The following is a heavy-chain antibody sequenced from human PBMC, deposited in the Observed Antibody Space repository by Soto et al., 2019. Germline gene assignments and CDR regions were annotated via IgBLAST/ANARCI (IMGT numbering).Heavy chain of an antibody. CDR3: ARDLGRGA. CDR2: SRDKANSYTT. V-gene: IGHV3-72*01. D-gene: IGHD1-26*01. Sequence: EVQLVESGGGLVQPGVSLRLSWAASGLTLSGYYMDWVRQAPGKVLEWVGRSRDKANSYTTQYAASVQGRFTISRDDSQNSMYLQMNSLKIEDTAVYYCARDLGRGAWGQGTLVTVSS. CDR1: GLTLSGYY. J-gene: IGHJ5*02.